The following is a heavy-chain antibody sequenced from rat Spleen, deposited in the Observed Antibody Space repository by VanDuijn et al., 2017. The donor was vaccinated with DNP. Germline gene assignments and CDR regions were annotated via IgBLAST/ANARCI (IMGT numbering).Heavy chain of an antibody. Sequence: EVQLVESGGGLVQPGNSLKLSCAASGFTFSDYAMAWVRQAPTKGLEWVASISTGGGNTYYRDSVKGRFTISRDNAKSTLYLQKDRLRSEDTATYYCARHRTIMPYYYAMDAWGQGASVTVSS. CDR2: ISTGGGNT. CDR1: GFTFSDYA. D-gene: IGHD1-12*01. V-gene: IGHV5S23*01. J-gene: IGHJ4*01. CDR3: ARHRTIMPYYYAMDA.